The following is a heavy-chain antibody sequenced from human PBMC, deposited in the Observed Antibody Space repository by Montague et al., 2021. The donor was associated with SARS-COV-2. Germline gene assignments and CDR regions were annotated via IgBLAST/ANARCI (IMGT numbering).Heavy chain of an antibody. CDR1: GFTFSSYA. J-gene: IGHJ6*02. Sequence: SLRLSCAASGFTFSSYALHWVRQAPGKGLEWVADISHEGSYKYYADSVKGRFTISRDNSKNTLYLDMNSLRAEDTALYYCARDLESTGYFDPYYYHGMDVWGQGTTVTGSS. CDR2: ISHEGSYK. D-gene: IGHD3-9*01. CDR3: ARDLESTGYFDPYYYHGMDV. V-gene: IGHV3-30*04.